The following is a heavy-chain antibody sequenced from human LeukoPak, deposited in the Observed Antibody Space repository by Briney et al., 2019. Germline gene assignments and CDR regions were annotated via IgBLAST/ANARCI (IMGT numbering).Heavy chain of an antibody. CDR3: AREGVLMVRGVIDY. D-gene: IGHD3-10*01. CDR2: ISYDGSNK. V-gene: IGHV3-30*03. Sequence: GGSLRLSCAASGFTFSSYAMHWVRQAPGKGLEWVAVISYDGSNKYYADSVKGRFTISRDNSKNTLYLQMNSLRAEDTAVYYCAREGVLMVRGVIDYWGQGTLVTVSS. CDR1: GFTFSSYA. J-gene: IGHJ4*02.